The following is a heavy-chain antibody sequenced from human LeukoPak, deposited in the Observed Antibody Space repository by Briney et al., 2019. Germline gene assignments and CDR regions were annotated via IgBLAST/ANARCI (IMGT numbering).Heavy chain of an antibody. V-gene: IGHV3-23*01. J-gene: IGHJ4*02. D-gene: IGHD3-22*01. Sequence: GGSLRRSCAASGFTFSIYAMSWVRQAPGKGLQWVSPITSSGDGTYYADSVKGRFTISRDNSENMLYLQMNSLRVEDTAVYFCAKDRPNYYGSNGHYYRRDGDYWGQGTLVTVSS. CDR1: GFTFSIYA. CDR3: AKDRPNYYGSNGHYYRRDGDY. CDR2: ITSSGDGT.